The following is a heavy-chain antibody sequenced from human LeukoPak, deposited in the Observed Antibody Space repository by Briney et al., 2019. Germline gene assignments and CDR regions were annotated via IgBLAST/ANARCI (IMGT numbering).Heavy chain of an antibody. D-gene: IGHD3-22*01. J-gene: IGHJ3*02. Sequence: SETLSLTCTVSGGSISSYYWSWIRQPPGKGLEWIGYIYYTGSTNYNPSLKSRVTISVDTSKNQFSLRLTSVTAADTAVYYCAREISMTVGGGAFDIWGQGTMVTVSS. CDR1: GGSISSYY. CDR2: IYYTGST. CDR3: AREISMTVGGGAFDI. V-gene: IGHV4-59*01.